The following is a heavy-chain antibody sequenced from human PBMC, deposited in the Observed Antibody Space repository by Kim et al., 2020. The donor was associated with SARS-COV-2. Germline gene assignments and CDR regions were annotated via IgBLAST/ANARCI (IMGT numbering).Heavy chain of an antibody. CDR3: ARLGGRTRITIFGVVSPYGMDV. Sequence: SVKVSCKASGGTFSSYAISWVRQAPGQGLEWMGGIIPIFGTANYAQKFQGRVTITADESTSTAYMELSSLRSEDTAVYYCARLGGRTRITIFGVVSPYGMDVWGQGTTVTVSS. CDR2: IIPIFGTA. CDR1: GGTFSSYA. V-gene: IGHV1-69*13. J-gene: IGHJ6*02. D-gene: IGHD3-3*01.